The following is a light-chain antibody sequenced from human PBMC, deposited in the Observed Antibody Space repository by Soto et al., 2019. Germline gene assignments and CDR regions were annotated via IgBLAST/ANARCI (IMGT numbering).Light chain of an antibody. CDR1: SSDVGSYNL. CDR3: SSYTGSSTHVV. CDR2: EGS. J-gene: IGLJ2*01. V-gene: IGLV2-23*01. Sequence: QSVLTQPASVSGSPGQSITISCTGTSSDVGSYNLVSWYQQHPGKAPKLMIYEGSKRPSGVSNRFSGSKSGNTASLTISGLQAEDEADDYCSSYTGSSTHVVFGGGTK.